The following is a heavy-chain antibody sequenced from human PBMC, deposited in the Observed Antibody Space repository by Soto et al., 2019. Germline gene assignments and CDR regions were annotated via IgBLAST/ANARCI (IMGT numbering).Heavy chain of an antibody. CDR3: AKDLYRSGYENFDY. Sequence: GGSLRLSCSASGFTFSSYAMSWVRQAPGKGLEWVSAISGSGGSTYYADSVKGRFTISRDISKNTLYLQMNSLRAEDTAVYYCAKDLYRSGYENFDYWGQGTLVTVS. CDR2: ISGSGGST. CDR1: GFTFSSYA. V-gene: IGHV3-23*01. D-gene: IGHD5-12*01. J-gene: IGHJ4*02.